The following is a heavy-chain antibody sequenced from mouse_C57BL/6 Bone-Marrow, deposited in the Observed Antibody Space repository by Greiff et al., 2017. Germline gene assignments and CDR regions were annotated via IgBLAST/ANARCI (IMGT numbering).Heavy chain of an antibody. J-gene: IGHJ3*01. CDR3: AREDYYGRVWFAY. D-gene: IGHD1-1*01. Sequence: VQLQQPGTELVKPGASVKLSCKASGYTFTSYWMHWVKQRPGQGLEWIGNINPSNGGTNYNEKFKSKATLTVDKSSSTAYMQLSSLTSEDSAVYYCAREDYYGRVWFAYWGQGTLVTVSA. CDR2: INPSNGGT. CDR1: GYTFTSYW. V-gene: IGHV1-53*01.